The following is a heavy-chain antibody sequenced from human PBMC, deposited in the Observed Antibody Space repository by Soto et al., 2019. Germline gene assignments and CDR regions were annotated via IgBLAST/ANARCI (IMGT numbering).Heavy chain of an antibody. CDR2: IYYSGST. J-gene: IGHJ4*02. D-gene: IGHD3-22*01. CDR3: ASLYYYDSSGYFPFDY. V-gene: IGHV4-39*01. CDR1: GGSISSSSYY. Sequence: PSETLSLTCTVSGGSISSSSYYWGWIRQPPGKGLEWIGSIYYSGSTYYNPSLKSRVTISVDTSKNQFSLKLSSVTAADTAVYYCASLYYYDSSGYFPFDYWGQGTLVTVSS.